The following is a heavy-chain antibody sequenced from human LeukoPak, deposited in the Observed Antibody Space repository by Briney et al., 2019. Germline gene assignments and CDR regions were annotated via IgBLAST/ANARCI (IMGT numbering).Heavy chain of an antibody. CDR1: GGSISSYY. CDR3: ARDWFGILTGYYIAWFDP. J-gene: IGHJ5*02. V-gene: IGHV4-4*07. CDR2: IYTSGST. Sequence: SETLSLTCTVSGGSISSYYWSWIRQPAGKGLEWIGRIYTSGSTKYHPSLKSRVTMSVDTSKKQFSLKLSSVTAADTAVYYCARDWFGILTGYYIAWFDPWGQGTLVTVSS. D-gene: IGHD3-9*01.